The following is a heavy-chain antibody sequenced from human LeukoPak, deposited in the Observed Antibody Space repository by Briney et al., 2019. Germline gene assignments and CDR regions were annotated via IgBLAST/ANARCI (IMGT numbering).Heavy chain of an antibody. D-gene: IGHD6-13*01. J-gene: IGHJ5*02. CDR3: ARASAAAGTYWFDP. V-gene: IGHV3-30-3*01. CDR2: ISYDGSNK. CDR1: GFIFSSYA. Sequence: GGLLRLSCAASGFIFSSYAMQWVRQAPGKGLEGVAVISYDGSNKYYADSVKGRFTISRDNSKNTLYLQMNSLRAEDTAVYYCARASAAAGTYWFDPWGQGTLVTVSS.